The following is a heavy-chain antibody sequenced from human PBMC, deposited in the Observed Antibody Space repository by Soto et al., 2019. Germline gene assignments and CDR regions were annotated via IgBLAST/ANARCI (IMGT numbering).Heavy chain of an antibody. CDR1: GGSISSYY. V-gene: IGHV4-59*08. CDR2: IYYSGST. Sequence: PSETLSLTCTVSGGSISSYYWSWIRQPPGKGLEWIGYIYYSGSTNYNPSLKSRVTISVGTSKNQFSLKLSSVTAADTAVYYCARYSSSWYSKGFDPWGQGTLVTVSS. D-gene: IGHD6-13*01. CDR3: ARYSSSWYSKGFDP. J-gene: IGHJ5*02.